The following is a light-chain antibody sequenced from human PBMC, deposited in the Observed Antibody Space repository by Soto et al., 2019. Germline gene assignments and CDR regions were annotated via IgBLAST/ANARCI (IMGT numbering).Light chain of an antibody. CDR1: SRDVGGYSF. CDR2: QVT. CDR3: SSYAGRTLYV. J-gene: IGLJ1*01. Sequence: QSALTQPPSASGSPGQSVTVSCTGTSRDVGGYSFVSWYQQHPGKAPKLIIYQVTKRPPGVPDRFSGSKSGNTASLTVSGLQAEDEADYYCSSYAGRTLYVFGTGTKVTVL. V-gene: IGLV2-8*01.